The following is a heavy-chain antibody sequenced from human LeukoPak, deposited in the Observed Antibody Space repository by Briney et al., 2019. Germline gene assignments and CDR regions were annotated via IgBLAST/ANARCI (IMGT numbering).Heavy chain of an antibody. CDR2: VFYSGST. Sequence: SETLSLTCTVSGGSVSSSSYHWGWIRLPPGKGLEWIGSVFYSGSTYYNPSLKSRVTMSVDTSKNQFSLKLSSVIAADTAVYYCARLWSTDCSGGSCPHQPNYWGQGTLVTVSS. J-gene: IGHJ4*02. D-gene: IGHD2-15*01. CDR3: ARLWSTDCSGGSCPHQPNY. V-gene: IGHV4-39*01. CDR1: GGSVSSSSYH.